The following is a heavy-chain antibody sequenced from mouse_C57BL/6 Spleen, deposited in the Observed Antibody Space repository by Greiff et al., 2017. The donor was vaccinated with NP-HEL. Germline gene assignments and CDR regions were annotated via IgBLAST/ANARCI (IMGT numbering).Heavy chain of an antibody. J-gene: IGHJ2*01. Sequence: EVQGVESGGGLVQPGGSLSLSCAASGFTFTDYYMSWVRQPPGKALEWLGFIRNKANGYTTEYSASVKGRFTISRDNSQSILYLQMNALRAEDSASYYCARSSWVGYFDYWGQGTTLTVSS. V-gene: IGHV7-3*01. CDR2: IRNKANGYTT. D-gene: IGHD1-1*02. CDR3: ARSSWVGYFDY. CDR1: GFTFTDYY.